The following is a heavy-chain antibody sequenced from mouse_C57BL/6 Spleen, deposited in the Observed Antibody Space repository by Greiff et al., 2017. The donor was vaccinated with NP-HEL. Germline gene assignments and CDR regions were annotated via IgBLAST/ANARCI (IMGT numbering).Heavy chain of an antibody. CDR2: INPNNGGT. CDR1: GYTFTDYY. V-gene: IGHV1-26*01. J-gene: IGHJ2*01. Sequence: EVQLQQSGPELVKPGASVKISCKASGYTFTDYYMNWVKQSHGKSLEWIGDINPNNGGTSYNQKFKGKATLTVDKSSSTAYMELRSLTSEDSAVYYCARDRGYFDYWGQGTTLTVSS. CDR3: ARDRGYFDY.